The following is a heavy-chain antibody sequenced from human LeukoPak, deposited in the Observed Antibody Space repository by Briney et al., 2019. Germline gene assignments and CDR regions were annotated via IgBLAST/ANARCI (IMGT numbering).Heavy chain of an antibody. Sequence: PGGSLRLSCAASTFTLSSYTMNWVRQAPGKGLEWVSSISSSSTYINYADSVKGRFTISRDNAKNSMALQMNSLRAEDTAVYYCASCVAVPGLPDYWGQGTLVTVSS. CDR2: ISSSSTYI. CDR3: ASCVAVPGLPDY. CDR1: TFTLSSYT. D-gene: IGHD6-19*01. V-gene: IGHV3-21*01. J-gene: IGHJ4*02.